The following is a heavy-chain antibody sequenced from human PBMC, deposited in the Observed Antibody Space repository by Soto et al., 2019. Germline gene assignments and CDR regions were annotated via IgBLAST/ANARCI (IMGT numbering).Heavy chain of an antibody. V-gene: IGHV3-23*01. J-gene: IGHJ4*02. CDR2: ISGSGGST. D-gene: IGHD5-12*01. CDR3: AKAARLSGYRGYDPLDY. CDR1: GFTFSSYA. Sequence: PGGSLRLSCAASGFTFSSYAMSWVRQAPGKGLEWVSAISGSGGSTYYADSVKGRFTISRDNSKNTLYLQMNSLRAEDTAVYYCAKAARLSGYRGYDPLDYWGQGTLVTVSS.